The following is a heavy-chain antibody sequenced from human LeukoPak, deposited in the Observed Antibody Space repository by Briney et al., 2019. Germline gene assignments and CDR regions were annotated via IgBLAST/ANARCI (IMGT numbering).Heavy chain of an antibody. Sequence: GGSLRLSCAGSGYPFSSYWMHWVRQVPGKGLEWVSYISSSSSTIYYADSVKGRFTISRDNAKNSLYLQMNSLRDEDTAVYYCARRYCSSTSCYTDYWGQGTLVTVSS. CDR2: ISSSSSTI. V-gene: IGHV3-48*02. J-gene: IGHJ4*02. CDR1: GYPFSSYW. D-gene: IGHD2-2*02. CDR3: ARRYCSSTSCYTDY.